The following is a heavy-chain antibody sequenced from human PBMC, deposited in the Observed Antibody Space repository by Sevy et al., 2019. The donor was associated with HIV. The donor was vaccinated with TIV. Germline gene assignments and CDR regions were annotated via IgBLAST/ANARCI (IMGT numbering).Heavy chain of an antibody. CDR1: GFTFSSYA. D-gene: IGHD1-26*01. Sequence: GGSLRLSCAASGFTFSSYAMHWVRQAPGKGLEWVAVISYDGSNKYYADSVKGRFTISRDNSKNTLYLQMNSLRAEDTAVYYCARDTRGSYYGFRLTSWFDAFDIWGQGTMVTVSS. J-gene: IGHJ3*02. CDR2: ISYDGSNK. V-gene: IGHV3-30*04. CDR3: ARDTRGSYYGFRLTSWFDAFDI.